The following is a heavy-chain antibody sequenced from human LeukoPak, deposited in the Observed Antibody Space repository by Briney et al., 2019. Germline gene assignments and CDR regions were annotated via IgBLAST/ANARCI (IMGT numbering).Heavy chain of an antibody. CDR3: AREFHGSGSYPSHFDS. Sequence: ASVKVSCKASGYTFATYAINWVRQAPGQGLEWMGWINPSTGNPTYDRGLTGRFVFSLDTSVSTAYLQISSLKAEDTAVYYCAREFHGSGSYPSHFDSWGQGTLVTVSS. CDR1: GYTFATYA. J-gene: IGHJ5*01. D-gene: IGHD3-10*01. CDR2: INPSTGNP. V-gene: IGHV7-4-1*02.